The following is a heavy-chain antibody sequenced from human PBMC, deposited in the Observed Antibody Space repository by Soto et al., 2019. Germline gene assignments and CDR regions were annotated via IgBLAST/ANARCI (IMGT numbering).Heavy chain of an antibody. Sequence: ASVKVSCKVSGYTLTGLSMNWVRQAPGKGLEWMGGFDPEDGETIYAQKFQGRVTMTEDTSTDTAYMELSSLRSEDTAVYYCATRTMGGSGRKNYYYGMDVWGQGTTVTVSS. V-gene: IGHV1-24*01. CDR1: GYTLTGLS. D-gene: IGHD3-10*01. CDR3: ATRTMGGSGRKNYYYGMDV. J-gene: IGHJ6*02. CDR2: FDPEDGET.